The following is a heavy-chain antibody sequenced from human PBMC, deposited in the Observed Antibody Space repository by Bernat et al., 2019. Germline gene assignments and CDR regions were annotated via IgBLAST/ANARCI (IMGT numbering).Heavy chain of an antibody. D-gene: IGHD2-15*01. Sequence: QVQLVESGGGVVQPGRSLRLSCAASGFTFSSYAMHWVRQAPGKGLEWVAVISYDGSNKYYADSVKGRFTISRDNSKNTLYLQMNSLRAEDTAVYYCAKEGRYCSGGSCTLSFDYWGQGTLVTVSS. CDR2: ISYDGSNK. V-gene: IGHV3-30*01. J-gene: IGHJ4*02. CDR1: GFTFSSYA. CDR3: AKEGRYCSGGSCTLSFDY.